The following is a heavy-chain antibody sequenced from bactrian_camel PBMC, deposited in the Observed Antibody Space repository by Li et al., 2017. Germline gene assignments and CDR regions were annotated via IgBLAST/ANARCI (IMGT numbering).Heavy chain of an antibody. CDR1: GFTYSGYC. D-gene: IGHD4*01. Sequence: QVQLVESGGSSVQAGGSLRLSCTVSGFTYSGYCMGWFRQAPGDLREGIATIDSNGATDYADSVKGRFTISKDNAKNTLYLQMNSLKAEDTAMYYCATRRYCTTISPAAFGNWGQGTQVTVS. J-gene: IGHJ4*01. CDR2: IDSNGAT. CDR3: ATRRYCTTISPAAFGN. V-gene: IGHV3S1*01.